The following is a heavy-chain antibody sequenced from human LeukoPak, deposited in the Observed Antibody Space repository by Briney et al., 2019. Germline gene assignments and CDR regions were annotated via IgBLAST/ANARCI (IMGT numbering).Heavy chain of an antibody. CDR3: ARDYYDSSGHYYGGY. D-gene: IGHD3-22*01. V-gene: IGHV3-21*01. CDR1: GFTFSSYS. Sequence: GSLRLSCAASGFTFSSYSMNWVRQAPGKGLEWVSSISSSSSYIYYADSVKGRFTISRDNAKNSLYLQMNSLRDEDTAVYYCARDYYDSSGHYYGGYWGQGTLVTVSS. J-gene: IGHJ4*02. CDR2: ISSSSSYI.